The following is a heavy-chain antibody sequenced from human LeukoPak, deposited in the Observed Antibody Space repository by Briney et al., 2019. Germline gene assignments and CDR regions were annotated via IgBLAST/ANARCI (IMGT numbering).Heavy chain of an antibody. Sequence: SQTLSLTCAISGDSVSSNSVTWNWIRQSPSRGLERLGRTYYRSTWYNDYAVSVRGRITVNPDTSKNQFSLHLNSVTPEDTAVYYCAGRLTQYDCFDPWGQGILVTVSS. D-gene: IGHD2-2*01. V-gene: IGHV6-1*01. CDR2: TYYRSTWYN. CDR3: AGRLTQYDCFDP. J-gene: IGHJ5*02. CDR1: GDSVSSNSVT.